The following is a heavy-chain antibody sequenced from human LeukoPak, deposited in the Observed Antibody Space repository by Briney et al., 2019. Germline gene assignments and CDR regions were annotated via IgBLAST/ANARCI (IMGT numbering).Heavy chain of an antibody. CDR2: ISSSGSTI. Sequence: GGSLRLSCAASGFTFSSYEMNWVRQAPGKGLEWVSYISSSGSTIYYADSVKGRFTISRDNAKNSLYLQMNSLRAEDTALYYCARVRLLWFGESRGWFDPWGQGTLVTVSS. CDR3: ARVRLLWFGESRGWFDP. V-gene: IGHV3-48*03. J-gene: IGHJ5*02. D-gene: IGHD3-10*01. CDR1: GFTFSSYE.